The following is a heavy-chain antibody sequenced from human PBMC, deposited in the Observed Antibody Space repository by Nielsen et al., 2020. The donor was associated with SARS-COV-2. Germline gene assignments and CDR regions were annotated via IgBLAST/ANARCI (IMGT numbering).Heavy chain of an antibody. CDR1: GFTFDDYG. V-gene: IGHV3-23*01. J-gene: IGHJ4*02. Sequence: GESLKISCAASGFTFDDYGMSWVRQAPGKGLEWVSAISGSGGSTYYADSVKGRFTISRDNSKNTLYLQMNSLRAEDTAVYYCAKDSTFGGVIVSCWDYWGQGTLVTVSS. CDR3: AKDSTFGGVIVSCWDY. D-gene: IGHD3-16*02. CDR2: ISGSGGST.